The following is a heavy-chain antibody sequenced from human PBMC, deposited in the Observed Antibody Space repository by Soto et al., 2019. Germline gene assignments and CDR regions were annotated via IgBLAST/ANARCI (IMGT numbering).Heavy chain of an antibody. Sequence: PSETLSLTCAVSGYSISSGCYWGWIRQPPGKGLEWIGSIYHSGSTYYNPSLKSRVTISVDTSKNQFSLKLSSVTAADTAVYYCARVSSSSSPYFDYWGQGTLVTVSS. CDR3: ARVSSSSSPYFDY. V-gene: IGHV4-38-2*01. CDR2: IYHSGST. J-gene: IGHJ4*02. CDR1: GYSISSGCY. D-gene: IGHD6-6*01.